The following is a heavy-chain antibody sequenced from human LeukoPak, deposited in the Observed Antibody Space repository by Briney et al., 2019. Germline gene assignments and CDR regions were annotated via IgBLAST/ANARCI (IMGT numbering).Heavy chain of an antibody. Sequence: PGGSLRLSCAASGFTVSSNYMSWVRQAPGKGVEWVSVIYSGGSTYYADSVKGRFTISRDNSKNTLYLQMNSLRAEDTAVYYCARDRSGYFQNWGQGTLVTVSS. CDR1: GFTVSSNY. CDR2: IYSGGST. D-gene: IGHD3-3*01. J-gene: IGHJ1*01. V-gene: IGHV3-66*01. CDR3: ARDRSGYFQN.